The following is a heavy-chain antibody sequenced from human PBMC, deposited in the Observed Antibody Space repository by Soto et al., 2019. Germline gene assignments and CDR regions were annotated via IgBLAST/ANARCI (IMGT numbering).Heavy chain of an antibody. CDR3: ARVLYYGSGSYSTDGMDV. D-gene: IGHD3-10*01. J-gene: IGHJ6*02. CDR2: VSPPFRTS. CDR1: GVSFNNNG. Sequence: QVQLVQSGAEVKKPGSSVKVSCKTSGVSFNNNGIGWVRQAPGHGLEWMGGVSPPFRTSNYARKFQGRISIFAVAATGTVNVEVSSLPSEDTAPYYCARVLYYGSGSYSTDGMDVWGHGATVTVSS. V-gene: IGHV1-69*01.